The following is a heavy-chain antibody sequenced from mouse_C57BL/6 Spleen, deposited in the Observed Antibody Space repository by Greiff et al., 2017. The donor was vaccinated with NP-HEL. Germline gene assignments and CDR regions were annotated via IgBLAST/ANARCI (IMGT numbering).Heavy chain of an antibody. CDR3: ARDDGYYGSSYGDFDY. CDR1: GFTFSSYA. D-gene: IGHD1-1*01. J-gene: IGHJ2*01. CDR2: ISDGGSYT. Sequence: EVKLMESGGGLVKPGGSLKLSCAASGFTFSSYAMSWVRQTPEKRLEWVATISDGGSYTYYPDNVKGRFTISRDNAKNNLYLQMSHLKSEDTAMYYCARDDGYYGSSYGDFDYWGQGTTLTVSS. V-gene: IGHV5-4*01.